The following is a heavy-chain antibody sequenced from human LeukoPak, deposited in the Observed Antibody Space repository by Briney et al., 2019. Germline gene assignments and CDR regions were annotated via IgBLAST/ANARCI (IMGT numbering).Heavy chain of an antibody. CDR2: ISSSSSYI. D-gene: IGHD3-16*02. CDR1: GFTFSSYS. J-gene: IGHJ4*02. V-gene: IGHV3-21*01. Sequence: PGGSLSLSCAASGFTFSSYSMNWVRQAPGKGLEWVSSISSSSSYIYYADSVKGRFTISRDNAKNSLYLQMNSLRAEDTAVYYCARDPYDYVWGSYLPPSYWGQGTLVTVSS. CDR3: ARDPYDYVWGSYLPPSY.